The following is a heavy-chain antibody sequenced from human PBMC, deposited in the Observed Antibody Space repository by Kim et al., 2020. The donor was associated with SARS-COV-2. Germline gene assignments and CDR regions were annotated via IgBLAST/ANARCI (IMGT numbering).Heavy chain of an antibody. V-gene: IGHV1-69*04. CDR2: IIPILGIA. D-gene: IGHD6-19*01. Sequence: SVKVSCKASGGTFSSYAISWVRQAPGQGLEWMGRIIPILGIANYAQKFQGRVTITADKSTSTAYMELSSLRSEDTAVYYCARAPEQWLPTWGDAFDIWGQGTMVTVSS. CDR1: GGTFSSYA. J-gene: IGHJ3*02. CDR3: ARAPEQWLPTWGDAFDI.